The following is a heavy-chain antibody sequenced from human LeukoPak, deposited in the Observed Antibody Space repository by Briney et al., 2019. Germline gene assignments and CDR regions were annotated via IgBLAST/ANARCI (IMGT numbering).Heavy chain of an antibody. Sequence: KAGGSLTLSCAASGFTFSSYSMKWVRQAPGKGLEWVSSISSSSSYIYYADSVKGRFTISRDNAKNSLYLQMNSLRAEDTAVYYCARLWFGESGSPGGDYYYGMDVWGQGTTVTVSS. J-gene: IGHJ6*02. CDR1: GFTFSSYS. CDR3: ARLWFGESGSPGGDYYYGMDV. CDR2: ISSSSSYI. V-gene: IGHV3-21*01. D-gene: IGHD3-10*01.